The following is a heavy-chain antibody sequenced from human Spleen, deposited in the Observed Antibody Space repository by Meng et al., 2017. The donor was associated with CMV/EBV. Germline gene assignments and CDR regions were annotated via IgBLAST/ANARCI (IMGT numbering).Heavy chain of an antibody. V-gene: IGHV3-7*03. D-gene: IGHD3-22*01. CDR2: IKQDGSEK. Sequence: GESLKISCAASGFTFSSYWMSWVRQAPGKGLEWVANIKQDGSEKYYVDSVKGRFTISRDNAKNSLYLQMNSLRAEDTAVYYCAKLPVGQVVTPDYWGQGTLVTVSS. CDR3: AKLPVGQVVTPDY. CDR1: GFTFSSYW. J-gene: IGHJ4*02.